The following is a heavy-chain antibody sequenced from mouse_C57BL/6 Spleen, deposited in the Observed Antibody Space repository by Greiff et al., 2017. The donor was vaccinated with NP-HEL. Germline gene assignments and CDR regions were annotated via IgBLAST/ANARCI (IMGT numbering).Heavy chain of an antibody. J-gene: IGHJ3*01. Sequence: QVQLQQSGTVLARPGASVKMSCKTSGYTFTSYWMHWVKQRPGQGLEWIGNINPSNGGTNYNEKFKSKATLTVDKSSSTAYMQLSSLTSEDSAVYYCASHGSSPAWFAYWGQGTLVTVSA. CDR3: ASHGSSPAWFAY. CDR2: INPSNGGT. CDR1: GYTFTSYW. V-gene: IGHV1-53*01. D-gene: IGHD1-1*01.